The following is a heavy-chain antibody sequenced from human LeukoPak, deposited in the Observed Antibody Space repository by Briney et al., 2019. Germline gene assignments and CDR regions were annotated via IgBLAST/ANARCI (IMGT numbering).Heavy chain of an antibody. Sequence: ASVKVSCKASGYTFTSYDINWVRQATGQGLEWMGWMNPNSGNTGYAQKFQGRVTMTRNTSISTAYMELSSLRSEDTAVYYCARVSWHLGYSSSGWFDPWGQGTLVTVSS. CDR2: MNPNSGNT. V-gene: IGHV1-8*01. CDR3: ARVSWHLGYSSSGWFDP. CDR1: GYTFTSYD. D-gene: IGHD6-13*01. J-gene: IGHJ5*02.